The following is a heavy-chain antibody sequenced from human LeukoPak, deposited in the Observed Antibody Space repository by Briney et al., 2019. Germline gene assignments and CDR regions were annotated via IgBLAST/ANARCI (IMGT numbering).Heavy chain of an antibody. CDR3: ARDGSSGWYWVDY. CDR1: GFTFSSYG. J-gene: IGHJ4*02. Sequence: GRALRLSCAASGFTFSSYGMHWVRQAPGKGLEWVAVIWYDGSNKYYADSVKGGFTIYRDNSKNTLYLQMNSLRAEDTAVYYCARDGSSGWYWVDYWGQGTLVTVSS. V-gene: IGHV3-33*01. CDR2: IWYDGSNK. D-gene: IGHD6-19*01.